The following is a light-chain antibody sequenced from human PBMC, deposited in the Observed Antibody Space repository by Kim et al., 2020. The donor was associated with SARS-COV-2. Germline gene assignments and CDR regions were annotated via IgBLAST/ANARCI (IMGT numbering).Light chain of an antibody. CDR2: HAS. J-gene: IGKJ1*01. CDR3: KLLGT. CDR1: QSISGW. Sequence: LQVTQSPSTLSASVGDRVTITCRASQSISGWLAWYQQKPGKAPKLIIYHASTLQGGVPSRFSGSGSGTEFTLTINNLQPDDFATYYCKLLGTFGLGTKVDIK. V-gene: IGKV1-5*01.